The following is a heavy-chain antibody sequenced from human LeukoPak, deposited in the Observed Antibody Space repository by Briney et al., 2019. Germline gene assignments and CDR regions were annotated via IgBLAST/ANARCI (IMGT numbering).Heavy chain of an antibody. Sequence: GRSLRLSCAASGFTFSSYAMSWVRQAPGKGLEWVSAISGSGGSTYYADSVKGRFTISRDNSKNTLYLQMNSLRAEDTAVYYCAKKGFDCSSTSCYPNFDYWGQGTLVTVSS. D-gene: IGHD2-2*01. CDR1: GFTFSSYA. V-gene: IGHV3-23*01. J-gene: IGHJ4*02. CDR2: ISGSGGST. CDR3: AKKGFDCSSTSCYPNFDY.